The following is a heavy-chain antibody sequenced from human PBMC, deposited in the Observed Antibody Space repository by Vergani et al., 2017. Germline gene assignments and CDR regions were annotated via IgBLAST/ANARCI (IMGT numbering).Heavy chain of an antibody. CDR3: ARGRCIAARPPSARSCDYYYYMDV. D-gene: IGHD6-6*01. J-gene: IGHJ6*03. V-gene: IGHV4-34*01. CDR1: GGSFSGYY. CDR2: INHSGST. Sequence: QVQLQQWGAGLLKPSETLSLTCAVSGGSFSGYYWSWIRQPPGKGLEWIGEINHSGSTNYNPSLKSRVTISVDTSKNQFSLKLSTVTAADTAVYYCARGRCIAARPPSARSCDYYYYMDVWGKGTSVTVSS.